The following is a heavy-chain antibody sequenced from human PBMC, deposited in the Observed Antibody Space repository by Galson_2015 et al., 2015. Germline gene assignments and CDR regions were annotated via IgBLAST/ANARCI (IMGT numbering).Heavy chain of an antibody. CDR3: ARATYQLLGGPTWVPDF. J-gene: IGHJ4*02. D-gene: IGHD2-2*01. V-gene: IGHV4-59*01. Sequence: PSLKSRVTISLDTSKNQFSLKLTSVTAADTAVYYCARATYQLLGGPTWVPDFWGPGTLVTVSS.